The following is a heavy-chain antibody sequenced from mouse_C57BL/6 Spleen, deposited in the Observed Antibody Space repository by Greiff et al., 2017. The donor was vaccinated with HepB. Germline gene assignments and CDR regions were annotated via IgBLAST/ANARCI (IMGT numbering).Heavy chain of an antibody. J-gene: IGHJ1*03. V-gene: IGHV5-9-1*02. CDR2: ISSGGDYI. CDR1: GFTFSSYA. Sequence: EVQRVESGAGLVKPGGSLKLSCAASGFTFSSYAMSWVRQTPEKRLEWVAYISSGGDYIYYADTVKGRFTISRDNARNTLYLQMSSLKSEDTAMYYCTRDYEYDGTSDWYFEVWGTGTTVTVSS. CDR3: TRDYEYDGTSDWYFEV. D-gene: IGHD2-4*01.